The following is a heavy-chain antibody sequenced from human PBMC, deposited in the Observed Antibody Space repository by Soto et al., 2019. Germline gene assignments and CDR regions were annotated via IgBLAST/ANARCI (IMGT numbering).Heavy chain of an antibody. D-gene: IGHD4-17*01. CDR2: IYHSGST. CDR3: AGSTRSGTTFDY. Sequence: QVQLQESGPGLVKPSGTLSLTCAVSGGSISSSNWWSWVRQPPGKGLEWIGEIYHSGSTNYNPSRKSSITISVDKSKNQVCQKPSSVTAADTAVYYCAGSTRSGTTFDYWGQGPLVTVSS. V-gene: IGHV4-4*02. J-gene: IGHJ4*02. CDR1: GGSISSSNW.